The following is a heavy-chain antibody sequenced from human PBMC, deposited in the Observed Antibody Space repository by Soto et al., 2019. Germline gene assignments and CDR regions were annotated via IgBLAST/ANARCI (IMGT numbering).Heavy chain of an antibody. CDR2: LNGDGTTT. J-gene: IGHJ6*02. CDR3: ARGIRIYYAMDV. Sequence: EVQLVESGGGLGQPGGSLRLSCEASGFTFSSYWMHWVRQVPGKGLVWVSRLNGDGTTTNYADSGKGRFTISRDNAKNTVYLQMSSLRAEDTAVYYCARGIRIYYAMDVWGQGTTVTVSS. V-gene: IGHV3-74*01. CDR1: GFTFSSYW. D-gene: IGHD2-15*01.